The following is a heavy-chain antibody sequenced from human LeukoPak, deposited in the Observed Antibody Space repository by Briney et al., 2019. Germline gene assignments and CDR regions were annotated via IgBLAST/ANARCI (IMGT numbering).Heavy chain of an antibody. Sequence: PWATRSLTAAASGGSISSYMWSGSRPPPGKGQGGIGYSDYGGSTNYNHSLKSRVTISVDTSKNQFSLKLSSVTAADTAVYYCARQAFGGVIAQSSGAFDIWGQGTMVTVSS. D-gene: IGHD3-16*01. CDR3: ARQAFGGVIAQSSGAFDI. V-gene: IGHV4-59*08. J-gene: IGHJ3*02. CDR1: GGSISSYM. CDR2: SDYGGST.